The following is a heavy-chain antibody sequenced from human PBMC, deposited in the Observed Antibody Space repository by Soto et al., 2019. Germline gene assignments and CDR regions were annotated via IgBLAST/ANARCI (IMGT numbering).Heavy chain of an antibody. CDR1: GFTFSSYG. V-gene: IGHV3-33*01. CDR3: ARDVRSGYFYYYYYGMDV. D-gene: IGHD3-3*01. Sequence: GGSLRLSCSASGFTFSSYGMHCVRQAPGKGLEWVAVIWYDGSNKYYADSVKGRFTISRDNSKNTLYLQMNSLRAEDTAVYYCARDVRSGYFYYYYYGMDVWGQGTTVTVSS. CDR2: IWYDGSNK. J-gene: IGHJ6*02.